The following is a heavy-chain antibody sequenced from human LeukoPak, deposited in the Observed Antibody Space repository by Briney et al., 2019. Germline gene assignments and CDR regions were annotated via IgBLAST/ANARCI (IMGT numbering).Heavy chain of an antibody. Sequence: ASVKVSCKASGYTFTGYYMHWVRQAPGQGLEWMGWINPNSVGTNYAQKFQGRVTMTRDTSISTVYMELRRLRSDDTAVYYCARGVVGSSWSNVAYYYMDVWGKGTTVTVSS. V-gene: IGHV1-2*02. CDR3: ARGVVGSSWSNVAYYYMDV. CDR2: INPNSVGT. CDR1: GYTFTGYY. J-gene: IGHJ6*03. D-gene: IGHD6-13*01.